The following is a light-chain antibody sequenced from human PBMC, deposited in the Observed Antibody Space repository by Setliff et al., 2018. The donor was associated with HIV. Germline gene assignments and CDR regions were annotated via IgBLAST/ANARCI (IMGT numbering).Light chain of an antibody. J-gene: IGLJ1*01. Sequence: QSVLTQPPSVSAAPGQDVTISCSGNSSNIGSNYVSWYKQFPGTAPKLLIYENYKRPSGISDRFSGSKSGTSATLGIAGLQTGDEADYYCGTWETTLILGCVFGSGTKVTVL. V-gene: IGLV1-51*02. CDR3: GTWETTLILGCV. CDR1: SSNIGSNY. CDR2: ENY.